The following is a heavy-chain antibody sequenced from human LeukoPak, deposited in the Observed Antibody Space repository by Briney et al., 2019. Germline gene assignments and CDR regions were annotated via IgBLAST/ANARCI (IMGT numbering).Heavy chain of an antibody. D-gene: IGHD4-11*01. CDR3: AKALWNSNYHYFDY. J-gene: IGHJ4*02. CDR1: GFTFNNYY. Sequence: PGGSLRLSCAVSGFTFNNYYMTWVRQAPGKGLEWVAGIKEDGSETYYVDSVKGRFTISRDNAKNSLFLQMSSLRAEDTAVYYCAKALWNSNYHYFDYWGQGTLVTVSS. CDR2: IKEDGSET. V-gene: IGHV3-7*03.